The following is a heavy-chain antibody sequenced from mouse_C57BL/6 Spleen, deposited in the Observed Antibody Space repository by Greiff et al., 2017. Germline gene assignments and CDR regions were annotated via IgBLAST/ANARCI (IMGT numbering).Heavy chain of an antibody. D-gene: IGHD1-1*01. J-gene: IGHJ1*03. V-gene: IGHV7-3*01. CDR1: GFTFTDYY. Sequence: EVMLVESGGGLVQPGGSLSLSCAASGFTFTDYYMSWVRQPPGKALEWLGFIRNKANGYTTEYSASVKGRFTISSDNSQSILYLQMNALRAEDSATYYGARWTYYYGSSYWYFDVWGTGTTVTVSS. CDR2: IRNKANGYTT. CDR3: ARWTYYYGSSYWYFDV.